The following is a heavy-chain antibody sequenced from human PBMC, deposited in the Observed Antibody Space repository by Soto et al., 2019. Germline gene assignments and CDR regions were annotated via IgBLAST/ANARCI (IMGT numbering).Heavy chain of an antibody. D-gene: IGHD3-22*01. CDR3: ARILSSSARDY. Sequence: ILSCAASGFTFSSYSMSWVRQAPGKGLQWVASIKPDGSDKYYMDPVKGRFAISRDNAKNSLYLQMNSLRAEDTALYYCARILSSSARDYWGQGALVTVSS. V-gene: IGHV3-7*03. J-gene: IGHJ4*02. CDR2: IKPDGSDK. CDR1: GFTFSSYS.